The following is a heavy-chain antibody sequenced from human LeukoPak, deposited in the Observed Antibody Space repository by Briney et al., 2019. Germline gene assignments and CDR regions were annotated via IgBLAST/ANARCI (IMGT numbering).Heavy chain of an antibody. V-gene: IGHV3-53*01. Sequence: GGSLRLSCTASGFSVGGNYVSWVRQAPGKGLEWVSIFYIDGRAFHAASVKGRFTMSRDISKNSVDLQMNSLRAEDTAVYFCARDRRRLRGQNGDGDAFDIWGQGTRVTVSS. CDR2: FYIDGRA. CDR1: GFSVGGNY. J-gene: IGHJ3*02. CDR3: ARDRRRLRGQNGDGDAFDI. D-gene: IGHD2-8*01.